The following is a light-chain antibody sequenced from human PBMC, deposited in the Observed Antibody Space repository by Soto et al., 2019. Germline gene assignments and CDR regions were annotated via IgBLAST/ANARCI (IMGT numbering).Light chain of an antibody. CDR2: DAS. V-gene: IGKV3-11*01. CDR3: QQHTNWPLT. Sequence: EIVLTQSPATLSLSPGERATLSCRASQSVSSYLAWYQQKPGQAPRLLIYDASTRATGIPARFSGSGSGTDFTLTISSLEPEDFALYYCQQHTNWPLTFGGGTKVEIK. J-gene: IGKJ4*01. CDR1: QSVSSY.